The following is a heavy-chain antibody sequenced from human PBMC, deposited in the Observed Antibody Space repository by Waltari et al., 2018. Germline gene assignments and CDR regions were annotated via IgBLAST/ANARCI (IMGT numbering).Heavy chain of an antibody. D-gene: IGHD3-22*01. CDR1: GYTFTSYD. CDR2: MNPNSGNT. CDR3: ASGLSNPGSSGYSSVNY. J-gene: IGHJ4*02. Sequence: QVQLVQSGAEVKKPGASVKVSCKASGYTFTSYDINWVRQATGQGLEWMGWMNPNSGNTGYAQKFQGRVTMTRNTSISTAYMELSSLRSEDTAVYYCASGLSNPGSSGYSSVNYWGQGTLVTVSS. V-gene: IGHV1-8*01.